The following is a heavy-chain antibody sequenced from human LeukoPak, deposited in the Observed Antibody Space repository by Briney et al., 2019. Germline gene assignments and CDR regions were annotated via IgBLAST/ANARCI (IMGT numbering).Heavy chain of an antibody. V-gene: IGHV3-23*01. D-gene: IGHD2-15*01. CDR2: ISGSGGST. J-gene: IGHJ4*02. CDR3: AKEFRVVVVAATRDPFDY. CDR1: GFTFSSYA. Sequence: GGSLRLSCAASGFTFSSYAMSWVRQAPGKGLKWVSAISGSGGSTYYADSVKGRFTISRDNSKNTLYLQMNSLRAEDTAVYYCAKEFRVVVVAATRDPFDYWGQGTLVTVSS.